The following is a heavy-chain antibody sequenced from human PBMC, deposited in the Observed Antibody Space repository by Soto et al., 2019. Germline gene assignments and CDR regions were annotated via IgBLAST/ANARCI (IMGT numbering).Heavy chain of an antibody. J-gene: IGHJ4*02. V-gene: IGHV1-18*04. Sequence: GASVKVSCEASGYFFTSYGITWVRQAPGQGLEWMGWISPYNGNTKYAQNFQGRVTMTTDTSTSTAYMEVRRLRSDDPAVYYCARDFGSDLSAPGAVFDYWGQGTLVTVSS. CDR2: ISPYNGNT. CDR3: ARDFGSDLSAPGAVFDY. CDR1: GYFFTSYG. D-gene: IGHD3-3*01.